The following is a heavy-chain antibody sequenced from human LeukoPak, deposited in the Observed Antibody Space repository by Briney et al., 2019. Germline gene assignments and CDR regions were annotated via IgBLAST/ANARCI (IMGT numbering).Heavy chain of an antibody. J-gene: IGHJ4*02. CDR1: GGTFSSHA. V-gene: IGHV1-69*05. CDR2: IIPIFGTT. Sequence: ASEKVSCKASGGTFSSHAISWVRQAPGQGLEWVGGIIPIFGTTNYAQKFQGRVTITTDESTSTGYMELRSLRSDDTAVYYCARGDSGYDYGFDNWGQGTLVTVSS. CDR3: ARGDSGYDYGFDN. D-gene: IGHD5-12*01.